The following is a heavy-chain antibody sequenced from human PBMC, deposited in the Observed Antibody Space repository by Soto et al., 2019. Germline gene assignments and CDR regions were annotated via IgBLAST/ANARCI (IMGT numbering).Heavy chain of an antibody. D-gene: IGHD6-6*01. V-gene: IGHV4-34*01. CDR3: ARESPRSSIGMFDP. Sequence: GHDGSRISTQPGKGLEWIGEINHSGSTNYNPSLKSRVTISADTSKNQFSLKLSSVTAADTAVYYCARESPRSSIGMFDPWVHRSLVPVSS. CDR2: INHSGST. CDR1: GHD. J-gene: IGHJ5*02.